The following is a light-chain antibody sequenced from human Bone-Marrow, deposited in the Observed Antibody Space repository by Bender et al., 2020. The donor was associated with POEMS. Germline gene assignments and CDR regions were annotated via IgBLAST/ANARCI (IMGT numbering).Light chain of an antibody. CDR2: EDN. CDR3: QTADTSGTFWV. CDR1: ASPTNY. V-gene: IGLV3-10*01. Sequence: HDVTHPPSASVSPRQTARLTRPGDASPTNYPPRYHPKSGPAPVLVISEDNKRPPGIPESFSGSSPGTIVTLTISGVQAEDEADYYCQTADTSGTFWVFGGGTKLTVL. J-gene: IGLJ3*02.